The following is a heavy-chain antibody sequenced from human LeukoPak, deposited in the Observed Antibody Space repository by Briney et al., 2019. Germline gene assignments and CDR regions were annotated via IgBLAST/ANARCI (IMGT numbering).Heavy chain of an antibody. CDR2: IYYSGST. V-gene: IGHV4-39*01. J-gene: IGHJ3*02. CDR1: GGSISSSSYY. D-gene: IGHD4-17*01. CDR3: ARRDYGDYDDAFDI. Sequence: TSETLSLTCTVSGGSISSSSYYWGWIRQPPGKGLEWIGSIYYSGSTYYNPSLKSRVTISVDTSKNQFSLKLSSVTAADTAVYYCARRDYGDYDDAFDIWGQGTMVTVSS.